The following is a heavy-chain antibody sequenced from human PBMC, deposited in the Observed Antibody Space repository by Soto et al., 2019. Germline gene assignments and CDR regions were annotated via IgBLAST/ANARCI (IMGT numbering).Heavy chain of an antibody. CDR1: GGSFSPNY. CDR2: IYYSGST. CDR3: ARDGEYCISTSCYSLGMDV. J-gene: IGHJ6*02. V-gene: IGHV4-59*12. Sequence: PSETLSLTCTVSGGSFSPNYWAWIRQPPGKGLEWIGYIYYSGSTYYNPSLKSRVTISVDTSKNQFSLKLSSVTAADTAVYYCARDGEYCISTSCYSLGMDVWGQGTTVTVSS. D-gene: IGHD2-2*01.